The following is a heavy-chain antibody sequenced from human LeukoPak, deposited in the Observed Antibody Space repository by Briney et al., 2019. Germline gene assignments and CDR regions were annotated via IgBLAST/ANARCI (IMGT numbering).Heavy chain of an antibody. CDR2: ISSSSSYI. V-gene: IGHV3-21*01. CDR3: ASVSSREFFDY. J-gene: IGHJ4*02. Sequence: GGSLRLSCAASGFTFSSYSMNWGRQAPGKGLEWVSSISSSSSYIYYADSVKGRFTISRDNAKNSLYLQMNSLRAEDTAVYYCASVSSREFFDYWGQGTLVTVSS. D-gene: IGHD2-2*01. CDR1: GFTFSSYS.